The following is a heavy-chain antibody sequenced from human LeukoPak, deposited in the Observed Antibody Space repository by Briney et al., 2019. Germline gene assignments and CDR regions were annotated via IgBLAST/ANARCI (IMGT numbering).Heavy chain of an antibody. J-gene: IGHJ3*02. Sequence: PGGSLRLSCAASGFTFSSYGMHWVRQAPGKGLEWVAVIWYDGSNKYYADSVKGRFTISRDNSKNTLYLQMNSLRAEDTAVYYCAREELERRENAFDIWGQGTMVTVSS. D-gene: IGHD1-1*01. CDR3: AREELERRENAFDI. V-gene: IGHV3-33*08. CDR1: GFTFSSYG. CDR2: IWYDGSNK.